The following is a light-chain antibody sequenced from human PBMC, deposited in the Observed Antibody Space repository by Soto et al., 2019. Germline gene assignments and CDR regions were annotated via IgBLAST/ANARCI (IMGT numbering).Light chain of an antibody. V-gene: IGLV2-14*01. J-gene: IGLJ1*01. CDR3: SSYTRSSIYV. CDR2: EVS. Sequence: QSALTQPASVSGSPGQSITISCTGTSSDVGGYNYVSWYQQHPGKAPKLMIYEVSNRPSGVSNRFSGSKSGNTASLTISGLQAEDEADYYCSSYTRSSIYVFGTGTNVTV. CDR1: SSDVGGYNY.